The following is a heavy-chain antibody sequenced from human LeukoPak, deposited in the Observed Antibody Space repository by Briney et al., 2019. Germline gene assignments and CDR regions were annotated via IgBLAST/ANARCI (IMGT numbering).Heavy chain of an antibody. V-gene: IGHV1-69*05. D-gene: IGHD4/OR15-4a*01. CDR3: ARRLSNAFDI. Sequence: SVKVSCKASGGTFSSYAISWVQQAPGQGLEWMGGIIPIFGTANYAQKFQGRVTITTDESTSTAYMELSSLRSEDTAVYYCARRLSNAFDIWGQGTMVTVSS. J-gene: IGHJ3*02. CDR1: GGTFSSYA. CDR2: IIPIFGTA.